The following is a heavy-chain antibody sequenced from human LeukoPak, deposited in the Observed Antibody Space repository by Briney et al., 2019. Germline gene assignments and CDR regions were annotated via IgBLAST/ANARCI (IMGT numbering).Heavy chain of an antibody. J-gene: IGHJ6*02. CDR3: ATGTETTYYYYYYGMDV. CDR2: IYPGDSDT. D-gene: IGHD1-7*01. V-gene: IGHV5-51*01. CDR1: GYSFTSYW. Sequence: GESLKISCKGSGYSFTSYWIGWVRQMPGKGLEWVGIIYPGDSDTRYSPSFQGQVTISADKSISTAYLQWSSLKASDTAMYYCATGTETTYYYYYYGMDVWGQGTTVTVSS.